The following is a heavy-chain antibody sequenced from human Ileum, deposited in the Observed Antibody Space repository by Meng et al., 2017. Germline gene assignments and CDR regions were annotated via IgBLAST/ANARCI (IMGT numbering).Heavy chain of an antibody. Sequence: GESLKISCAASGFTFNTAWMSWVRQAPGKGLEWVSRTKTKTDGTIDYAAPVKGRFTISRDDSKNTVFLQMDSLTTGDTAIYYCTTGRWGVGATGGYWGQGTVVTVSS. CDR2: TKTKTDGTI. CDR1: GFTFNTAW. J-gene: IGHJ4*02. CDR3: TTGRWGVGATGGY. V-gene: IGHV3-15*01. D-gene: IGHD1-26*01.